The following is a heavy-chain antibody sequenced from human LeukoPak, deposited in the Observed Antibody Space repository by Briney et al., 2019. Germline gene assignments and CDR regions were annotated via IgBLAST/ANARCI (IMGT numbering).Heavy chain of an antibody. D-gene: IGHD3-10*01. CDR2: IKQDGSEK. CDR3: ASHDYYGSGSYSQSY. J-gene: IGHJ4*02. CDR1: GFTFSSYW. V-gene: IGHV3-7*01. Sequence: GGSLRLSCAASGFTFSSYWMSWVRQAPGKGLEWVANIKQDGSEKHYVDSVKGRFTISRDNAKNSLYLQMNSLRAEDTAVYYCASHDYYGSGSYSQSYWGQGTLVTVSS.